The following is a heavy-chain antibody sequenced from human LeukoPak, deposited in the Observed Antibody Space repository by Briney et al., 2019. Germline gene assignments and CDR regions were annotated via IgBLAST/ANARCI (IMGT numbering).Heavy chain of an antibody. CDR2: IYSGGST. D-gene: IGHD4-23*01. V-gene: IGHV3-66*01. Sequence: GGSLRLSCAASGFTVSSNYMNWVRQAPGKGLEWVPVIYSGGSTYYADSVKGRFTNSRDTSKNTLYLQMNSLRAEDTAVYYCARGGRSYGGYDYWGQGTLVTVSS. CDR3: ARGGRSYGGYDY. J-gene: IGHJ4*02. CDR1: GFTVSSNY.